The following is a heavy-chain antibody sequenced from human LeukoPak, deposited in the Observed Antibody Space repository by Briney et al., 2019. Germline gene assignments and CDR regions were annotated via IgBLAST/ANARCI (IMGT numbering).Heavy chain of an antibody. J-gene: IGHJ4*02. D-gene: IGHD6-13*01. CDR3: ARESYSSSWCLDY. V-gene: IGHV4-61*02. CDR1: GGSISSGSYY. Sequence: SQTLSLTCTVSGGSISSGSYYWSWIRQPAGKGLEWIGRIYTSGSTNYNPSLKSRVTISVDTSKNQFSLKLSSVTAADTAVYYCARESYSSSWCLDYWGQGTLVTVSS. CDR2: IYTSGST.